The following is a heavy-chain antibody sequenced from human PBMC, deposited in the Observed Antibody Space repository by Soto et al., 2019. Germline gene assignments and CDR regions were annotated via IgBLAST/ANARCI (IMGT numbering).Heavy chain of an antibody. Sequence: QVQPVQSGAEVKKPGASVKVSCKASGYTFTTYGMSWVRQAPGQGFDWMGWISTYNGNTKYAERLQGRVTMTTDTTTSTAYMELRSLRSDDTAVYYCARGPTDYYDNSGNYFLDYWGQGTLVTVSS. V-gene: IGHV1-18*01. CDR3: ARGPTDYYDNSGNYFLDY. J-gene: IGHJ4*02. D-gene: IGHD3-22*01. CDR1: GYTFTTYG. CDR2: ISTYNGNT.